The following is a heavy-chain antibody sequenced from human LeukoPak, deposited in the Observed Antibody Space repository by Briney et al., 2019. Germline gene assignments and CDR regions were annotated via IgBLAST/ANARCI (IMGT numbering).Heavy chain of an antibody. CDR3: ARAHRIAAAVYYYMDV. V-gene: IGHV1-2*02. D-gene: IGHD6-13*01. Sequence: GASVKVSCKASGYTFTGYYMHWVRQAPGQGLEWMGWINPNSGGTNYAQKFQGRVTMTRDTSISTAYMELSSLRSEDTAVYYCARAHRIAAAVYYYMDVWGKGTTVTVSS. CDR2: INPNSGGT. CDR1: GYTFTGYY. J-gene: IGHJ6*03.